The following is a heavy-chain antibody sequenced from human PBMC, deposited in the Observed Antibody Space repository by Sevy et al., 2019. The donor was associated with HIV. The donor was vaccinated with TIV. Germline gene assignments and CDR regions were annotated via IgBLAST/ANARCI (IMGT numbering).Heavy chain of an antibody. CDR2: ISSSSSNM. CDR1: GFSFGSYS. CDR3: ARDSGYSCDY. V-gene: IGHV3-48*02. Sequence: GGSLRLSCAASGFSFGSYSMNWVRQAPGKGLEWVSYISSSSSNMYYADSVKGRFTISRDNAKNSLYLQMNSLRDEDTAVYYCARDSGYSCDYWGQGTLVTVSS. D-gene: IGHD5-18*01. J-gene: IGHJ4*02.